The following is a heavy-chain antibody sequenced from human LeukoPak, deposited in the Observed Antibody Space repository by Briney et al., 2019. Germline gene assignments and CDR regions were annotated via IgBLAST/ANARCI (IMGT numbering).Heavy chain of an antibody. CDR1: GFTFSSYW. J-gene: IGHJ4*02. D-gene: IGHD3-3*01. CDR2: IYNDGSST. CDR3: ASGVVPDS. V-gene: IGHV3-74*01. Sequence: QSGGSLRLSCAASGFTFSSYWMHWVRQAPGKGLVWVSRIYNDGSSTNYADSVKGRFTISRDNAKNTLYLQMNSLRAEDTAVYYCASGVVPDSWGRGTLVTVSS.